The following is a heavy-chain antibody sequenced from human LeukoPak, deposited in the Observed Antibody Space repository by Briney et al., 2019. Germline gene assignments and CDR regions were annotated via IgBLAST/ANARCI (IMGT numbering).Heavy chain of an antibody. Sequence: ASVKVSCKASGYTFTSYAMNWVRQAPGQGLEWMGWINTNTGNPTYAQGFTGRFVFSLDTSVSTAYLQISSLKAEDTAVHYCARRPTRIPSNWFDPWGQGTLVTVSS. V-gene: IGHV7-4-1*02. D-gene: IGHD2-2*02. CDR2: INTNTGNP. CDR3: ARRPTRIPSNWFDP. CDR1: GYTFTSYA. J-gene: IGHJ5*02.